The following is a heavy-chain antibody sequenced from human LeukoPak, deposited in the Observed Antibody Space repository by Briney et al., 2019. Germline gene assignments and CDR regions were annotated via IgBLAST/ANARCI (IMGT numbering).Heavy chain of an antibody. J-gene: IGHJ2*01. Sequence: SETLSLTCTVSGASLNSGGYYWNWIRQPPGKEPEWIGYIYYSGSTNYNRSLKSRVTISVDTSKNQFSLKLTSVTAADTAVYYCAREGWDLWGRGTLVTVSS. D-gene: IGHD2-15*01. CDR1: GASLNSGGYY. CDR3: AREGWDL. V-gene: IGHV4-61*08. CDR2: IYYSGST.